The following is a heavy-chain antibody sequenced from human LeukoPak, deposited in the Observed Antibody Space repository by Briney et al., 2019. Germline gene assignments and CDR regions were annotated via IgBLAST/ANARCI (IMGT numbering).Heavy chain of an antibody. CDR3: AKCSLSCSSTSCIGGFDY. V-gene: IGHV3-23*01. CDR2: ISSSGGST. Sequence: GGSLTLSCTASGFTFSSYDMSWVRQAPGKGLEWVSDISSSGGSTYYADSERGRFTISRDKSKNTLYLQMNSLRGDDTAVYYCAKCSLSCSSTSCIGGFDYWGQGTLVTVSS. J-gene: IGHJ4*02. D-gene: IGHD2-2*01. CDR1: GFTFSSYD.